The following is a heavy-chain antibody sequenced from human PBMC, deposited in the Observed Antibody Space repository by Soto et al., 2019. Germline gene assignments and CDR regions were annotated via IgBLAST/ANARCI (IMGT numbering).Heavy chain of an antibody. J-gene: IGHJ2*01. CDR1: GVTFKDYG. Sequence: SLRLSCGAPGVTFKDYGMHWVRQAPGKGLEWVAVISYDGKQTYYADSVKGRFTISKDKSKRTLFLQMNSLRVDDTAVYYCARDGWGSNWYFDLWGRGTLVTVPQ. CDR3: ARDGWGSNWYFDL. D-gene: IGHD3-16*01. CDR2: ISYDGKQT. V-gene: IGHV3-30*03.